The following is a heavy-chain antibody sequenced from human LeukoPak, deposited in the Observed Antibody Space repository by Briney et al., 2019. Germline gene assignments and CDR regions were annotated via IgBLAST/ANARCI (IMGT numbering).Heavy chain of an antibody. V-gene: IGHV4-61*02. J-gene: IGHJ6*03. CDR3: ARDWGFDYGDYAHYYYMDV. CDR2: IYTSGST. Sequence: PSETLSLTCTVSGGSISSGSYYWSWIRQPAGKGLEWIGRIYTSGSTNYNPSLKSRVTISVDTSKNQFSLKLSSVTAADTAVYYCARDWGFDYGDYAHYYYMDVWGKGTTVTVSS. CDR1: GGSISSGSYY. D-gene: IGHD4-17*01.